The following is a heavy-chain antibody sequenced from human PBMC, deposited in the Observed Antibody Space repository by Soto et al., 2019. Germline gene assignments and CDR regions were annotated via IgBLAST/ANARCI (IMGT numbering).Heavy chain of an antibody. CDR2: IYHSGST. CDR1: GGSISSSNW. D-gene: IGHD3-3*01. CDR3: ARWGGLRFWEWLLPYYYYGMDV. V-gene: IGHV4-4*02. J-gene: IGHJ6*02. Sequence: SETLSLTCAVSGGSISSSNWWSWVRQPPGKGLEWIGEIYHSGSTNYNPSLKSRVTISVDKSKNQFSLKLSSVTAADTAVYYCARWGGLRFWEWLLPYYYYGMDVWGQGTTVTVSS.